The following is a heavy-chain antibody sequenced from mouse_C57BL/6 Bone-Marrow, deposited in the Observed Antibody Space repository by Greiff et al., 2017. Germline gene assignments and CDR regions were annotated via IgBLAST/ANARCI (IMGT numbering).Heavy chain of an antibody. J-gene: IGHJ4*01. D-gene: IGHD1-1*02. V-gene: IGHV1-55*01. CDR2: IYPGSGST. CDR3: ARGWFPGLYYAMDY. Sequence: QVQLQQPGAELVKPGASVKMSCKASGYTFTSYWITWVKQRPGQGLEWIGDIYPGSGSTNYNEKFTSKATLTVDTSSSTAYMQLSSLTSEDSAVYYCARGWFPGLYYAMDYWGQGTSVTVSS. CDR1: GYTFTSYW.